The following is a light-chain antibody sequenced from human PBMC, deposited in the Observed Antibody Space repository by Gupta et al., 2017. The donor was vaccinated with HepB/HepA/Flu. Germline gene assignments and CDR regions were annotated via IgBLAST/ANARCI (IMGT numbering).Light chain of an antibody. Sequence: DIVMIQSPLSRPVTPGEPASISCRSSQSLLHSNGYNYLDWYLQKPGQSPQLLIYLGSNRASGVPDRFSGSGSGTDFTLKISRVEAEDVGVYYCMQALQTPWTFGQGTKVEIK. J-gene: IGKJ1*01. CDR3: MQALQTPWT. CDR1: QSLLHSNGYNY. CDR2: LGS. V-gene: IGKV2-28*01.